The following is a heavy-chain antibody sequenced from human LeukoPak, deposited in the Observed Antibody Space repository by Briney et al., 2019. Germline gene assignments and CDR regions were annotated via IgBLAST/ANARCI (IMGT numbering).Heavy chain of an antibody. CDR3: ARERGPDYGDYPDYFDY. CDR1: GFTFSSYA. CDR2: ISYDGSNK. J-gene: IGHJ4*02. D-gene: IGHD4-17*01. V-gene: IGHV3-30-3*01. Sequence: GGSLRLSYAASGFTFSSYAMHWVRQAPGKGLEWVAVISYDGSNKYYADSVKGRFTISRDNSKNTLYLQMNSLRAEDTAVYYCARERGPDYGDYPDYFDYWGQGTLVTVSS.